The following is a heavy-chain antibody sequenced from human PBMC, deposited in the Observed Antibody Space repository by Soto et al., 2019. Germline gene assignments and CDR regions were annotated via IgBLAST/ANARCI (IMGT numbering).Heavy chain of an antibody. CDR3: ARARYFYDRAGYYRTLDS. CDR1: GGSISDYY. V-gene: IGHV4-59*01. J-gene: IGHJ5*01. D-gene: IGHD3-22*01. CDR2: IYDSGST. Sequence: NPSETLSLTCTVSGGSISDYYWNWIRQPPGKGLEWIGYIYDSGSTNYNPSLKSRVTISVGTSQTHFSLKLTSVTAADTAVYYCARARYFYDRAGYYRTLDSWGQGLLVTVSS.